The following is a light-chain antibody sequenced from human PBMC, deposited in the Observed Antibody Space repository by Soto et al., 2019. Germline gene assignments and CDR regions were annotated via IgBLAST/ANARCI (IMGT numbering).Light chain of an antibody. CDR2: SNN. CDR3: AAWDDSLNGFWV. J-gene: IGLJ3*02. V-gene: IGLV1-44*01. CDR1: SSNIGSNT. Sequence: QSVLTQPPSASGTPGQRVTISCSGSSSNIGSNTVNWYQQLPGTAPKLLLYSNNQRPSGVPDRFSASKSGTSASLAISGLQSEDEADYYCAAWDDSLNGFWVFGGGTKVTVL.